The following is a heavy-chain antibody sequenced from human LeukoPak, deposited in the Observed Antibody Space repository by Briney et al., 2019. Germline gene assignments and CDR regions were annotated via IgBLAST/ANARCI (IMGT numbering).Heavy chain of an antibody. D-gene: IGHD6-6*01. Sequence: SETLSLTCTVSGGSISSSSYYWGWIRQPPGKGLEWIGSIYYSGGTYYNPSLKSRVTISVDASKNQFSLKLSSVTAADTAVYYCARRLSTYSSSPYFDYWGQGTPVTVSS. CDR2: IYYSGGT. V-gene: IGHV4-39*01. CDR1: GGSISSSSYY. J-gene: IGHJ4*02. CDR3: ARRLSTYSSSPYFDY.